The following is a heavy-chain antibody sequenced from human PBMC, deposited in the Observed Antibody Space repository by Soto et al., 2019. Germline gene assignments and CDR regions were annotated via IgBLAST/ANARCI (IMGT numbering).Heavy chain of an antibody. D-gene: IGHD2-15*01. CDR2: ISAYNGNT. CDR1: GYTFTSYG. V-gene: IGHV1-18*01. J-gene: IGHJ3*02. CDR3: ASRQSEVVAATRGEKIIGAFDI. Sequence: QVPLVQSGAEVKKPGASVKVSCKASGYTFTSYGISWVRQAPGQGLERMGWISAYNGNTNYAQKLQGRVTMTTDTSTSTAYMELRSLRSDDTAVYYCASRQSEVVAATRGEKIIGAFDIWGQGTMVTVSS.